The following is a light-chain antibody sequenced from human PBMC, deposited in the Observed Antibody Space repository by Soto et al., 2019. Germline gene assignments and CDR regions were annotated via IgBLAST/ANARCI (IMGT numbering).Light chain of an antibody. CDR1: SSDVGGYNY. Sequence: QSTLTQPASVSGSPGQSITISCTGTSSDVGGYNYVSWYQQHPGKAPKLMIYDVSNRPSGVSNRFSGSKSGNTASLTISGRQAEDEADYYCSSYTSSSTHAVFGGGTKLTVL. CDR3: SSYTSSSTHAV. CDR2: DVS. V-gene: IGLV2-14*01. J-gene: IGLJ2*01.